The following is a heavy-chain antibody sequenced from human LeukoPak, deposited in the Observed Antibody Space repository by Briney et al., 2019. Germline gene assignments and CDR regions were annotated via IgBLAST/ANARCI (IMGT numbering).Heavy chain of an antibody. V-gene: IGHV1-18*01. Sequence: GASVKVSCKASGYTFTSYGISWARQAPGQGLEWMGGISAYNGNTNYAQKLQGRVTMTTDTSTSTAYMELRSLRCDDTAVYYCARVWCSSTSCYYYFDYWGQGTLVTVSS. CDR1: GYTFTSYG. J-gene: IGHJ4*02. CDR2: ISAYNGNT. CDR3: ARVWCSSTSCYYYFDY. D-gene: IGHD2-2*01.